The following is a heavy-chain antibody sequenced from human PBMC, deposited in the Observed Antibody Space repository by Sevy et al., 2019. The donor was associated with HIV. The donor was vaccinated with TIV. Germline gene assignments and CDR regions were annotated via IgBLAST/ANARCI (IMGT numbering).Heavy chain of an antibody. CDR2: INPSGGST. J-gene: IGHJ4*02. D-gene: IGHD4-17*01. Sequence: ASVKVSCKASGYTFTSYYMHWVRQAPGQGLEWMGIINPSGGSTSYAQKFQGRVTMPRDTSTSTVYMELSSLRSEDTAVYYCARSGADSRTTVVTFVLDYWGQGTLVTVSS. V-gene: IGHV1-46*01. CDR3: ARSGADSRTTVVTFVLDY. CDR1: GYTFTSYY.